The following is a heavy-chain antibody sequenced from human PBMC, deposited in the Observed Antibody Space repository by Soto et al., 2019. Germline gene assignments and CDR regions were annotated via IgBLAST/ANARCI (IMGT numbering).Heavy chain of an antibody. J-gene: IGHJ4*01. CDR3: ARRGTISSARHFYH. V-gene: IGHV3-11*01. D-gene: IGHD6-6*01. CDR2: ITRSGSNT. Sequence: QVQLVESGGGLVKPGGSLRLSCAASGFTFSGYNMSWIRQAPGKGLEWGSYITRSGSNTFDAESVKGRFTISRDNTMNLLYRQMNSLSAEETAVYYCARRGTISSARHFYHWGHGPLVTGSS. CDR1: GFTFSGYN.